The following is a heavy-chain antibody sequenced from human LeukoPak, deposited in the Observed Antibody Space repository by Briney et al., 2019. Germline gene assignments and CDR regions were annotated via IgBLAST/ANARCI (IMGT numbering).Heavy chain of an antibody. J-gene: IGHJ4*02. CDR2: MNPNSGNT. V-gene: IGHV1-8*03. Sequence: ASVKVSCKASGYTFTSYDMNWVRQATGQGLEWMGWMNPNSGNTGYAQKFQGRVAITRNTSISTAYMELSSLRSEDTAVYYCASRSSGSGIDYWGQGTLVTVSS. CDR1: GYTFTSYD. D-gene: IGHD3-10*01. CDR3: ASRSSGSGIDY.